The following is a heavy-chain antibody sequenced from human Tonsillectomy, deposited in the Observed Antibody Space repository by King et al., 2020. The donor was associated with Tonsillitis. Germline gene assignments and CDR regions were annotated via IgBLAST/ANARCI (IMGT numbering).Heavy chain of an antibody. V-gene: IGHV1-3*01. D-gene: IGHD6-13*01. CDR1: GYTFTSYA. CDR2: INAGNGNT. J-gene: IGHJ3*01. CDR3: ARFQDFGSSWYSGPWAFDV. Sequence: QLVQSGAEVKKPGASVKVSCKASGYTFTSYAMHWVRQAPGQRLEWMGWINAGNGNTKYSQKFQGRVTITRDTSASTVNMELSSLRSEDTAVYYCARFQDFGSSWYSGPWAFDVWGQGTMVTVSS.